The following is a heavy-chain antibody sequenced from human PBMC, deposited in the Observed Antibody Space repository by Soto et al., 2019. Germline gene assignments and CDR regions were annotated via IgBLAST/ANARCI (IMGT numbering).Heavy chain of an antibody. D-gene: IGHD3-3*01. J-gene: IGHJ2*01. CDR3: ARQGRGRFSWYFDL. CDR2: IKQEGSET. Sequence: EVQLVESGGGLVQPGGSLRLSCAASEFIFSTYWMSWVRQAPGKGLEWVATIKQEGSETYYVDSVEGRFTISRDNAKNSLHLQMNSLRVEDMAVYYCARQGRGRFSWYFDLWGRGTLVTVSS. V-gene: IGHV3-7*01. CDR1: EFIFSTYW.